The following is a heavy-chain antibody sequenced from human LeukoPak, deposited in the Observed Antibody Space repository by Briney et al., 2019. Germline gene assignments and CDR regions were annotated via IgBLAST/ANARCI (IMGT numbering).Heavy chain of an antibody. CDR3: ANQGKNSVDSFLNNY. CDR1: GFTFSSYA. J-gene: IGHJ4*02. Sequence: AGGSLRLSCAASGFTFSSYAMSWVRQAPGKGLEWVSVISGNGAGTYYADSVKGRFTISRDNSKNTLYLQMNSLRAEDTAVYYCANQGKNSVDSFLNNYWGQETLV. D-gene: IGHD3-9*01. V-gene: IGHV3-23*01. CDR2: ISGNGAGT.